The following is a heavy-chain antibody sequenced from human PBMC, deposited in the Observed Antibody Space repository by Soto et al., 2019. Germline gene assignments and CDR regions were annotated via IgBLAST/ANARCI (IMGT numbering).Heavy chain of an antibody. CDR3: AKWPREHNACDH. CDR1: GFTFSKSG. Sequence: QVQLVESGGGVVQPGTSLRLSCATSGFTFSKSGIHWVRQAPGKGLEWVAVISYDGTKKYYADSVKGRFTIYRDNSKNTLYLEMSSLRGGYTAVYYCAKWPREHNACDHWGQGTLVIVSS. J-gene: IGHJ4*02. V-gene: IGHV3-30*18. D-gene: IGHD1-26*01. CDR2: ISYDGTKK.